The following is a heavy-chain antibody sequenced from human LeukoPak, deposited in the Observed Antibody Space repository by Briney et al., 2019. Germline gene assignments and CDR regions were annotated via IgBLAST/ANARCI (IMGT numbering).Heavy chain of an antibody. CDR2: ISAYNGNT. D-gene: IGHD1-26*01. J-gene: IGHJ6*02. V-gene: IGHV1-18*01. CDR1: GYTFTSYG. CDR3: ARGQGWELLYYYDGMDV. Sequence: AAVTVSCKASGYTFTSYGISWVRQAPGQGLEWMGWISAYNGNTNYAQKLQGRITMATDTSTSTAYMELRRLRSDATAVYYCARGQGWELLYYYDGMDVWGQGTTVTVSS.